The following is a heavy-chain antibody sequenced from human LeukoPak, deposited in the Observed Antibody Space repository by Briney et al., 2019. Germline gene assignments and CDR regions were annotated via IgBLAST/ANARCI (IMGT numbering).Heavy chain of an antibody. D-gene: IGHD3-10*01. CDR3: ATVLLWFGEPLMFDP. J-gene: IGHJ5*02. CDR2: FDPEDGET. CDR1: GYTLTELS. V-gene: IGHV1-24*01. Sequence: ASVKVSCKVSGYTLTELSMHWVRQAPGKGLEWMGDFDPEDGETIYAQKFQGRVTMTEDTSTDTAYMELSSLRSEDTAVYYCATVLLWFGEPLMFDPWGQGTLVTVSS.